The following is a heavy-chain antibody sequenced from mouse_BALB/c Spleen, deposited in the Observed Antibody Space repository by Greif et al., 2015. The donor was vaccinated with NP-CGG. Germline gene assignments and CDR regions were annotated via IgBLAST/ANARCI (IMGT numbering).Heavy chain of an antibody. J-gene: IGHJ4*01. D-gene: IGHD6-1*01. CDR2: ISTYYGDA. Sequence: VQLQQSGAELVRPGVSVKISCKGSGYTFTDYAMHWVKQSHAKSLEWIGVISTYYGDASYNQKFKGKATMTVDRSSSTAYMELARLTSEDSAIYYCARRSRTHNDAMDYWAQGTSVTVSS. CDR3: ARRSRTHNDAMDY. CDR1: GYTFTDYA. V-gene: IGHV1S137*01.